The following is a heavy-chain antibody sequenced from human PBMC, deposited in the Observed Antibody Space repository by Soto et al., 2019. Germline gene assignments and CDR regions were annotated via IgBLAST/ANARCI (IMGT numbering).Heavy chain of an antibody. CDR1: GFSVSSNY. CDR3: ASTLYVSGTYYNSYPPPY. CDR2: VYSGGST. J-gene: IGHJ4*02. V-gene: IGHV3-66*01. Sequence: GGSLRLSCVASGFSVSSNYMSWVRQAPGKGLEWVSIVYSGGSTYYADSVKGRFTISRDNSKNTLYLQMNSLRAEDTAVYYCASTLYVSGTYYNSYPPPYCGQGTLVTGSS. D-gene: IGHD3-10*01.